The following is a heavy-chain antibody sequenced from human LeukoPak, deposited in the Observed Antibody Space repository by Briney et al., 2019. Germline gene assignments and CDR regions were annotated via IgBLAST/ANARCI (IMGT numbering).Heavy chain of an antibody. D-gene: IGHD3-10*01. V-gene: IGHV3-64*01. CDR1: GFTFSSYA. Sequence: GGSLRLSCAASGFTFSSYAMHWVRQAPGKGLEYVSAISSNGGSTYYANSVKGRFTISRDNSKDTVDLRMNSLRAEDTALYYCVEHEDVFSFGTFDHRGQGTLVTVSS. CDR3: VEHEDVFSFGTFDH. CDR2: ISSNGGST. J-gene: IGHJ4*02.